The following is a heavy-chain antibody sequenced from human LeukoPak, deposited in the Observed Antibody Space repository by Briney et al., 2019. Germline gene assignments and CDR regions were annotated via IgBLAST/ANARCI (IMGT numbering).Heavy chain of an antibody. V-gene: IGHV3-30*01. CDR1: GFTFSHYA. CDR2: VSAEGDRR. CDR3: VSDLTNHYSFDH. J-gene: IGHJ4*02. D-gene: IGHD2-15*01. Sequence: GGSLRLSCAASGFTFSHYAMHWVRRPPGKGLEWVTFVSAEGDRRYYADSVKGRFTISRDDSKTSLYLQMNSLRVEDTALYYCVSDLTNHYSFDHWGQGALVTVSS.